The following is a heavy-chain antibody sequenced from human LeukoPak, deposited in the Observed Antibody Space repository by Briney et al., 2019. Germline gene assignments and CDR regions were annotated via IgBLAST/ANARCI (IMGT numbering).Heavy chain of an antibody. V-gene: IGHV3-74*01. Sequence: GGSLRLSCATSGFSFSGYRMSWLRQPPGKGLEWVSRIRSDGSVTYYAESVKGRFIISRDNARNTLYLQMNSLRVEDTAVYYCAKSDWFDPWGQGTLVTVSS. CDR3: AKSDWFDP. J-gene: IGHJ5*02. CDR1: GFSFSGYR. CDR2: IRSDGSVT.